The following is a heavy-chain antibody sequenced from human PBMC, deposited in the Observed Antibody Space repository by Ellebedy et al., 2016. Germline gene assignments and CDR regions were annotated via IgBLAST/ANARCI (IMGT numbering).Heavy chain of an antibody. J-gene: IGHJ3*02. Sequence: GGSLRLSXAVSGFTFSSHWMHWVRQAPGKGLVWVSRISTDGSSTNYADSVKGRFTISRDNAKNSVYLQMNSLRAEDTAVYYCARRNDFDIWGQGTMVTVSS. CDR1: GFTFSSHW. CDR3: ARRNDFDI. V-gene: IGHV3-74*01. CDR2: ISTDGSST.